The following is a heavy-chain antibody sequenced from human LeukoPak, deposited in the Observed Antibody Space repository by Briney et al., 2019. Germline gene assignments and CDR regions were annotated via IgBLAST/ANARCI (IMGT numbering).Heavy chain of an antibody. CDR3: ARVQRAYSGSYSDY. CDR1: GYTFTSYG. V-gene: IGHV1-18*01. CDR2: ISAYNGNT. Sequence: EASVKVSCKASGYTFTSYGISWVRQAPGQGLEWMGWISAYNGNTNYAQKLQGRVTMTTDTSTSTAYMELRSLRSDDTAVYYCARVQRAYSGSYSDYWGQGTLVTVSS. J-gene: IGHJ4*02. D-gene: IGHD1-26*01.